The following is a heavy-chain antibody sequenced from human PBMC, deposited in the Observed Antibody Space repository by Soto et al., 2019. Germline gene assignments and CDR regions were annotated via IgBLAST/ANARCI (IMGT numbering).Heavy chain of an antibody. V-gene: IGHV2-70*11. CDR2: IDWDDDK. J-gene: IGHJ6*03. CDR1: GFSLSTSGMC. D-gene: IGHD3-10*01. Sequence: SGPTLVKPTQTLTLTCTFSGFSLSTSGMCVSWIRQPPGKALEWLARIDWDDDKYYSTSLKTRLTISKDTSKNQVVLTMTNMDPVDTATYYCARIVGWFGELPQETYYYYYMDVWGKGTTVTVSS. CDR3: ARIVGWFGELPQETYYYYYMDV.